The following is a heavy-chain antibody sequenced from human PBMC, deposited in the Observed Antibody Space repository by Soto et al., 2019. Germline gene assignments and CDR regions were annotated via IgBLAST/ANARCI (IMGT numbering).Heavy chain of an antibody. CDR1: GGSVSSGSYY. CDR3: AAHSGYDYYYYGMDV. D-gene: IGHD5-12*01. CDR2: IYYSGST. V-gene: IGHV4-61*01. Sequence: SETLSLTCTVSGGSVSSGSYYWSWIRQPPGKGLEWVGYIYYSGSTNYNPSLKSRVTISVDTSKNQFSLKLSSVTAADTAVYYCAAHSGYDYYYYGMDVWGQGTTVTVSS. J-gene: IGHJ6*02.